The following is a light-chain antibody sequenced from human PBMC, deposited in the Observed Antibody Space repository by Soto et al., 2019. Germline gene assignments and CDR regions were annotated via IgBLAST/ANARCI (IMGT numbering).Light chain of an antibody. CDR1: SSDVGGYNY. CDR2: EVS. V-gene: IGLV2-14*01. CDR3: SLYTTTVV. J-gene: IGLJ2*01. Sequence: QSALTQPASVSGSPGQSITISCTGTSSDVGGYNYVSWYQQHPGKAPKLMIYEVSNRPSGVSNRFSGSRSGNTAYLTISGLQAEDEADYYCSLYTTTVVFGGGTKLTVL.